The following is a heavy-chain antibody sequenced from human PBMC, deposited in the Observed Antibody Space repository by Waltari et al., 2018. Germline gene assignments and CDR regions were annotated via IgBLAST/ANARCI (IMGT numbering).Heavy chain of an antibody. CDR3: QGDSSGYYPYYFDY. CDR1: GFTFSSYA. V-gene: IGHV3-30-3*01. CDR2: ISYDGSNK. Sequence: QVQLVESGGGVVQPGRSLRLSCAASGFTFSSYAMHWVRQAPGKGLEWVAVISYDGSNKYYADSVKGRFTISRDNSKNTLYLQMNSLRAEDTAVYYCQGDSSGYYPYYFDYWGQGTLVTVSS. J-gene: IGHJ4*02. D-gene: IGHD3-22*01.